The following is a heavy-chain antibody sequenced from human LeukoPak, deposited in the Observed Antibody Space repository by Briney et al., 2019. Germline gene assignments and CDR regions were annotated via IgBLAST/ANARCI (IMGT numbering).Heavy chain of an antibody. CDR1: GYTFTSYD. Sequence: RASVKVSCKASGYTFTSYDINWVRQATGQGLEWMGWMNPNSGNTGYAQKFEGRVTMTRNTSISTAYMELSSLRSEDTAVYYCARGMYSSSSEVVFWGQGTLVTVSS. CDR3: ARGMYSSSSEVVF. CDR2: MNPNSGNT. D-gene: IGHD6-6*01. V-gene: IGHV1-8*01. J-gene: IGHJ4*02.